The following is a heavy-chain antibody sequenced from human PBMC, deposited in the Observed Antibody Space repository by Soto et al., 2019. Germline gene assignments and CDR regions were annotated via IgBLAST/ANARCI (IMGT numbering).Heavy chain of an antibody. CDR3: ARDSTAMVTTSFDY. D-gene: IGHD5-18*01. J-gene: IGHJ4*02. Sequence: ASVKVSCKVSGGSNRDNAMSWVRQAPRQGLEWMGGIIPMFGTPNYAQKFQGRVTMTADESTSTAYMDLSSLTPGDTAVYYCARDSTAMVTTSFDYWGQGTPVTVSS. CDR1: GGSNRDNA. V-gene: IGHV1-69*13. CDR2: IIPMFGTP.